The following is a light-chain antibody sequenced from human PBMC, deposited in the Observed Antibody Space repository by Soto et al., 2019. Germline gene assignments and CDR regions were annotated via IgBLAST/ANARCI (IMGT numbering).Light chain of an antibody. J-gene: IGLJ2*01. CDR1: SSNIGSNT. V-gene: IGLV1-44*01. CDR3: AAWDDSLNGHEV. CDR2: SNN. Sequence: QSVLTQPPSASGTPGQRVTISCSGISSNIGSNTVNWYQQLPGTAPKLLIYSNNQRPSGVPDRFSGSKSGTSASLAISGLQSEDEADYYCAAWDDSLNGHEVFGGGTKLTVL.